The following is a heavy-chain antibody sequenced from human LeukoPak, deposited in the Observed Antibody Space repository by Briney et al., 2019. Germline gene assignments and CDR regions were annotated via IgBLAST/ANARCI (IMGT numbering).Heavy chain of an antibody. CDR1: GFTFSNYW. CDR2: IKQDGSEK. V-gene: IGHV3-7*01. CDR3: TMIEWERWRG. Sequence: PGGSLRLSCAASGFTFSNYWMNWVRQAPGKGLEWVANIKQDGSEKYYVDSVEGRFTVSRDNTKNSLYLQMNSLSAEDKAVYYCTMIEWERWRGWGQGTLVTVSS. D-gene: IGHD1-26*01. J-gene: IGHJ4*02.